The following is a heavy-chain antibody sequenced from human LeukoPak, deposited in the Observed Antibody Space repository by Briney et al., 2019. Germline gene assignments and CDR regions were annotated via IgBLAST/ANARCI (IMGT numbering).Heavy chain of an antibody. CDR2: ISAYNGNT. J-gene: IGHJ6*03. Sequence: ASVKVSCKASGGTFSSYAISWVRQAPGQGLEWMGWISAYNGNTNYAQKLQGRVTMTTDTSTSTAYMELSSLRSEDTAVYYCARDRNKPDISSTAYYYMDVWGKGTTVTVSS. CDR1: GGTFSSYA. V-gene: IGHV1-18*01. CDR3: ARDRNKPDISSTAYYYMDV. D-gene: IGHD2-2*01.